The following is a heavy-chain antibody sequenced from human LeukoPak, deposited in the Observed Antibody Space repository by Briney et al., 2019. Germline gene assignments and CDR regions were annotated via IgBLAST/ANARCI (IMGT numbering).Heavy chain of an antibody. CDR1: GGTFSSYT. Sequence: SVKVSCKASGGTFSSYTISWVRQAPGQGLERMGRIIPILGIANYAQKFQGRVTITADKSTSTAYMELSSLRSEDTAVYYCALQYYYDSSGYYPVDYWGQGTLVTVSS. CDR2: IIPILGIA. D-gene: IGHD3-22*01. CDR3: ALQYYYDSSGYYPVDY. V-gene: IGHV1-69*02. J-gene: IGHJ4*02.